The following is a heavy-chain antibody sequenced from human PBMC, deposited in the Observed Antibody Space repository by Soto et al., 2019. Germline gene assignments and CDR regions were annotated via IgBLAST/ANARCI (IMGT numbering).Heavy chain of an antibody. Sequence: GGSLRLSCAASGFTFSSYWMSWVRQAPGKGLEWVANIKEDGSEKYYVDSVKGRFTISRDNAKNSLYLQMNSLRAEETAIYYCATLTGPTRWDIWGQGTMVTVSS. D-gene: IGHD1-20*01. V-gene: IGHV3-7*01. CDR2: IKEDGSEK. J-gene: IGHJ3*02. CDR3: ATLTGPTRWDI. CDR1: GFTFSSYW.